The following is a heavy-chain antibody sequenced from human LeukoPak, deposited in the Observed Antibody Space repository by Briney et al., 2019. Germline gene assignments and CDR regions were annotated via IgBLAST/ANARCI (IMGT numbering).Heavy chain of an antibody. CDR2: IKQDGSEK. J-gene: IGHJ3*02. D-gene: IGHD1-1*01. Sequence: GGSLRLSCAASGFTFSSYWMSWVRQAPGKGLEWVANIKQDGSEKYYVDSVKGRFTISRDNAKNSLYLQMNSLRAEDTAVYYCARGASGIAFDIWGQGTMVTVSP. V-gene: IGHV3-7*01. CDR1: GFTFSSYW. CDR3: ARGASGIAFDI.